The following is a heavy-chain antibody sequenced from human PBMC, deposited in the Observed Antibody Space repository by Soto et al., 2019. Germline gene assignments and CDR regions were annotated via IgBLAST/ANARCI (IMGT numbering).Heavy chain of an antibody. CDR1: GYTFTGYY. CDR2: INPNSGGT. Sequence: ASVKVSCKASGYTFTGYYMHWVRQAPGQGLEWMGWINPNSGGTNYAQKFQGWVTMTRDTSISTAYMEQSRLRSDDTAVYYCARGPYGSGSYLRFDPWGQGTLVTVSS. CDR3: ARGPYGSGSYLRFDP. J-gene: IGHJ5*02. V-gene: IGHV1-2*04. D-gene: IGHD3-10*01.